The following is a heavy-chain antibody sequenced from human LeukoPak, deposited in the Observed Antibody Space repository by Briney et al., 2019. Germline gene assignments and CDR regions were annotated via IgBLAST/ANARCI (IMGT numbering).Heavy chain of an antibody. CDR1: GYTFTSYY. J-gene: IGHJ5*02. D-gene: IGHD5-24*01. V-gene: IGHV1-46*01. CDR2: INPSGCST. CDR3: ATLEMATTPDGHNWFDP. Sequence: ASVKVSCKASGYTFTSYYMHWVRQAPGQGLEWMGIINPSGCSTSSAQKFQVKVTMTREMSTSTVYMELSSLRSEDTAVYYCATLEMATTPDGHNWFDPWGQGTLVTVSS.